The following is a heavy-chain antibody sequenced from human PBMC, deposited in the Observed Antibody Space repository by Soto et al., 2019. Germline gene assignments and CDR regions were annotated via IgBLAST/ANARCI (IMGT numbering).Heavy chain of an antibody. CDR2: MNPNSGNT. D-gene: IGHD2-2*01. Sequence: ASVKVSCKASGYTFTSYDINWVRQATGQGLERMGWMNPNSGNTGYAQKFQGRVTMTRNTSISTAYMELSSLRSEDTAVYYCARKGSTSGRSGRETLSFDPWGQGTLVTVSS. CDR3: ARKGSTSGRSGRETLSFDP. J-gene: IGHJ5*02. CDR1: GYTFTSYD. V-gene: IGHV1-8*01.